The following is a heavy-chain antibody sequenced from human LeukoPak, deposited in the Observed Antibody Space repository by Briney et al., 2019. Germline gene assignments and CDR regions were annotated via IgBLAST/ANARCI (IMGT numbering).Heavy chain of an antibody. J-gene: IGHJ5*02. CDR1: GFTFSFYE. V-gene: IGHV3-48*03. Sequence: GGSLRLSCAASGFTFSFYEMNWFRQAPGKGLEWLSYITSGGDTIFYADSVKGRFTISRDNAKNSLYLQMNSLRAEDTAVYYCAIVVGCSGGSCYSGWFDPWGQGTLVTVTS. CDR2: ITSGGDTI. D-gene: IGHD2-15*01. CDR3: AIVVGCSGGSCYSGWFDP.